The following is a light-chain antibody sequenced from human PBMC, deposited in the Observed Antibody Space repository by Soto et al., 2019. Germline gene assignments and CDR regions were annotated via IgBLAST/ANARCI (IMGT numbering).Light chain of an antibody. CDR1: QSISTS. Sequence: DIQMTQSPSSLSASVGDGVTITFRAGQSISTSLNWYQQRPGKAPRLLIYASSNLDSGVPSRFSGCGSATEFTLTIDSLQPEDFATYYCQQSFDIPYSFGQGTKLDI. CDR2: ASS. J-gene: IGKJ2*01. CDR3: QQSFDIPYS. V-gene: IGKV1-39*01.